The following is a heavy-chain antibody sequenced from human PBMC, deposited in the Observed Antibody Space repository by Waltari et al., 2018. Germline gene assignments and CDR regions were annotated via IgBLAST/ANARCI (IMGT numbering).Heavy chain of an antibody. J-gene: IGHJ5*02. V-gene: IGHV4-4*07. D-gene: IGHD6-19*01. CDR3: ARDNPGIAVVGEWFDP. CDR2: IHSGGST. CDR1: GGSIRGYF. Sequence: QVQLQESGPGLIKSSETLSLACTVSGGSIRGYFWSWIRQPAGQGLEWIGRIHSGGSTDYNPSLRSRVTLSVDTSKNQISLKLNSLTTADTAVYFCARDNPGIAVVGEWFDPWGQGTLVTVSS.